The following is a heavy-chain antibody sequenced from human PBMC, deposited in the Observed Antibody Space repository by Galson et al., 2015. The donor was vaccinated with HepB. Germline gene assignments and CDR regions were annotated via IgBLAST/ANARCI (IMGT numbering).Heavy chain of an antibody. D-gene: IGHD3-3*01. J-gene: IGHJ6*02. CDR1: GYTFTGYY. V-gene: IGHV1-2*04. CDR2: INPNSGGT. CDR3: ARALLLNYDFWSGYYRKGRDYYGMDV. Sequence: SVKVSCKASGYTFTGYYMHWVRQAPGQGLEWMGWINPNSGGTNYAQKFQGWVTMTRDTSISTAYMELSGLRSDDTAVYYCARALLLNYDFWSGYYRKGRDYYGMDVRGQGTTVTVSS.